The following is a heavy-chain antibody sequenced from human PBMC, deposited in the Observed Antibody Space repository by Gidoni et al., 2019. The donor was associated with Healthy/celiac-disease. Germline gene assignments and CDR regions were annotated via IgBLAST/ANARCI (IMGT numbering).Heavy chain of an antibody. J-gene: IGHJ5*02. D-gene: IGHD5-12*01. Sequence: QVQLVESGGGVVQPGRSLRLSCAASGFTFSSYGMHWVRQAPGKGLEWVAVIWYDGSNKYYADSVKGRFTISRDNSKNTLYLQMNSLRAEDTAVYYCARGGGYSGSSWFDPWGQGTLVTVSS. CDR2: IWYDGSNK. CDR1: GFTFSSYG. CDR3: ARGGGYSGSSWFDP. V-gene: IGHV3-33*01.